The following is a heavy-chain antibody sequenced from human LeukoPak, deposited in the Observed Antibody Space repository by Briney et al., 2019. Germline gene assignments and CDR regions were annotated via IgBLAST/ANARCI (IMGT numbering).Heavy chain of an antibody. Sequence: APVKVSCKASGYTFTSYGISWVRQAPGQGLEWMGWISAYNGNTNYAQKLQGRVTMTTDTSTSTAYMELRSLRSDDTAVYYCAILQYGDFDAFDIWGQGTMVTVSS. V-gene: IGHV1-18*01. J-gene: IGHJ3*02. CDR3: AILQYGDFDAFDI. CDR1: GYTFTSYG. D-gene: IGHD4-17*01. CDR2: ISAYNGNT.